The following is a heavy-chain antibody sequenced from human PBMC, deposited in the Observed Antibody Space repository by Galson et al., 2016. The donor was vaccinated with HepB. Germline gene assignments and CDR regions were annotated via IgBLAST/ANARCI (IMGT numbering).Heavy chain of an antibody. Sequence: SLRLSCAASGYSFSSYSMNWVRQAPGKGLEWVSSISSSSSYIYYADSVKGRFTISRDNSKKTLYLQMNSLRVEDTAVYYCAKGSGGSCFSSNYFDSWGQGTLVTVSS. CDR3: AKGSGGSCFSSNYFDS. J-gene: IGHJ4*02. V-gene: IGHV3-21*04. CDR2: ISSSSSYI. D-gene: IGHD2-15*01. CDR1: GYSFSSYS.